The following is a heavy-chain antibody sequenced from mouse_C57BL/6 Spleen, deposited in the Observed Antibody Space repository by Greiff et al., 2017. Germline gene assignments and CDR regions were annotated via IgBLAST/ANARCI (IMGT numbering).Heavy chain of an antibody. Sequence: EVQVVESGAELVRPGASVKLSCTASGFNIKDDYMHWVKQRPEQGLEWIGWIDPENGDTAYASKFQGKATITADTSSNTAYLQLSSLTSEDTAVYYCTTPRITTVVATDYWGQGTTLTVSS. J-gene: IGHJ2*01. CDR1: GFNIKDDY. CDR2: IDPENGDT. CDR3: TTPRITTVVATDY. D-gene: IGHD1-1*01. V-gene: IGHV14-4*01.